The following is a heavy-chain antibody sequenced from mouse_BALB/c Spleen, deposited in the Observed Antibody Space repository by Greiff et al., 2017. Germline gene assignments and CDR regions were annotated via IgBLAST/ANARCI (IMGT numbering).Heavy chain of an antibody. J-gene: IGHJ4*01. Sequence: DVKLVESGGGLVQPGGSMKLSCVASGFTFSNYWMNWVRQSPEKGLEWVAEIRLKSNNYATHYAESVKGRFTISRDDSKSSVYLQMNNLRAEDTGIYYCTRPEGYAMDYWGQGTSVTVSS. CDR3: TRPEGYAMDY. CDR2: IRLKSNNYAT. V-gene: IGHV6-6*02. CDR1: GFTFSNYW.